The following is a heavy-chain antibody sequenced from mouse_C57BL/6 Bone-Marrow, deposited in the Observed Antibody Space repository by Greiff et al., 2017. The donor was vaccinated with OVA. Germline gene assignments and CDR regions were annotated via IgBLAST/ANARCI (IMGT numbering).Heavy chain of an antibody. CDR3: ARLGRRGFDY. CDR1: GYTFTDYN. Sequence: EVKLQQSGPELVKPGASVKMSCKASGYTFTDYNMHWVKQSHGKSLEWIGYINPNNGGTSYNQKFKGKATLTVNKSSSTAYMELRSLTSEDSAVYYCARLGRRGFDYWGQGTTLTVSS. J-gene: IGHJ2*01. CDR2: INPNNGGT. V-gene: IGHV1-22*01.